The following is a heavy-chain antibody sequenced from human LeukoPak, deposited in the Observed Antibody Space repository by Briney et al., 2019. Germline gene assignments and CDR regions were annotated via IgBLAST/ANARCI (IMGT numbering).Heavy chain of an antibody. CDR1: GGSISSYY. D-gene: IGHD3-10*01. V-gene: IGHV4-59*01. Sequence: SETLSLTCTVSGGSISSYYWSWIRQPPGKGLEWIGYIYYTGSTDYNPSLKSRVTMSVDTSKNQFSLKLSSVTAADTAVYSCARGSVRGEFDPWGQGTLVTVSS. CDR3: ARGSVRGEFDP. CDR2: IYYTGST. J-gene: IGHJ5*02.